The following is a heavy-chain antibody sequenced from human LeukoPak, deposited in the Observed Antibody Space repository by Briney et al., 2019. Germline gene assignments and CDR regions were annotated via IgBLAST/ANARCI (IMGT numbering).Heavy chain of an antibody. CDR2: TYYRSKWYN. Sequence: SQTLSLTSAISGDSVSSNSAACNWIRQSPSRVLEWLGRTYYRSKWYNDYAVSVKSRITINPDTSKNQFSLQLNSVTPEDTAVYYCARSGFGSGWLGYYYGMDVWGQGTTVTVSS. D-gene: IGHD6-19*01. CDR1: GDSVSSNSAA. J-gene: IGHJ6*02. V-gene: IGHV6-1*01. CDR3: ARSGFGSGWLGYYYGMDV.